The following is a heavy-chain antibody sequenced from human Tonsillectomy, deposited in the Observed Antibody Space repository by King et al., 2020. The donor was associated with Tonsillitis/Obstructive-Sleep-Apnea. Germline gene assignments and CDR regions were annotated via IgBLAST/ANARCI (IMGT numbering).Heavy chain of an antibody. CDR3: ARSTTGDAFDI. V-gene: IGHV3-7*01. Sequence: GGWGGGGGGPGGPLRLSCAASGLTCSSDWMRGVRRAPGEGGEGVANIKQGGGGKNDVDPVKGRFTSSRDNAKNSLNLPMYSLRAEDTAVYYCARSTTGDAFDIWGQGTMVTVSS. CDR2: IKQGGGGK. CDR1: GLTCSSDW. J-gene: IGHJ3*02. D-gene: IGHD1-1*01.